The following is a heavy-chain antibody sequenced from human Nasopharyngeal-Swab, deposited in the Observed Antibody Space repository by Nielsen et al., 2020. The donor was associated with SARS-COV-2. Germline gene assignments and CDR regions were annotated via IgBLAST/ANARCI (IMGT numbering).Heavy chain of an antibody. V-gene: IGHV3-23*01. CDR2: IVGSGDISGSGGNT. CDR1: GFTFSAYN. Sequence: GGSLRLSCAASGFTFSAYNMNWVRQAPGKGLEWVAAIVGSGDISGSGGNTYYADSVKGRFTISRDNSKNTLSLQMNSLRAEDTAVYYCAKDLRGPYFFWGQGTLVTVSS. J-gene: IGHJ4*02. D-gene: IGHD2/OR15-2a*01. CDR3: AKDLRGPYFF.